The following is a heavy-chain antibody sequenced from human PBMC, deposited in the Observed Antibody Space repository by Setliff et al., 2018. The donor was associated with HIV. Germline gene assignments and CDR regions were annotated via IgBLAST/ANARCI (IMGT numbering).Heavy chain of an antibody. CDR2: THTSGNT. V-gene: IGHV4-4*07. D-gene: IGHD6-13*01. J-gene: IGHJ6*03. Sequence: PSETLSLTCNVSGASVSIYFWVWSRHPAGKTVEWIGRTHTSGNTHYNPSLNSQVTMSLDTSKNQFSLEMTSIPAAGTAVYHCARGVAAAGALMDVWGKGTTVTVSS. CDR1: GASVSIYF. CDR3: ARGVAAAGALMDV.